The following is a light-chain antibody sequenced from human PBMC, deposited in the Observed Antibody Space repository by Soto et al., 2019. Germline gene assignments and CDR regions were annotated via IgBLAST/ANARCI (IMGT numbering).Light chain of an antibody. CDR2: DAS. CDR1: QSISSY. J-gene: IGKJ1*01. V-gene: IGKV1-5*01. Sequence: DFQMTQSPSSLSASIGDRVTIXXRASQSISSYLNWYQQKPGKAPKLXIYDASSLESGVPSRFSGSGSGTEFTLTISSLKPDDFATYYCQQYQSYSLTFGQGTKVDIK. CDR3: QQYQSYSLT.